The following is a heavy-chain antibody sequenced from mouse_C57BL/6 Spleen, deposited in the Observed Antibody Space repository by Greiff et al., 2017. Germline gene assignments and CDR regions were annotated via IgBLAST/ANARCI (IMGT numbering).Heavy chain of an antibody. J-gene: IGHJ1*03. D-gene: IGHD1-1*01. CDR3: AWYGSSSYWYFDV. CDR2: ISCGSSTI. V-gene: IGHV5-17*01. Sequence: EVKLVASGGGSVKPGGSLKLSCAASGFTFRDHGMHWVRQAPEKGLEWVSYISCGSSTIYFADTVQGRFTISRDNAKNTLSLTMTSRRSGDTAVYYCAWYGSSSYWYFDVWGTGTTVTVSS. CDR1: GFTFRDHG.